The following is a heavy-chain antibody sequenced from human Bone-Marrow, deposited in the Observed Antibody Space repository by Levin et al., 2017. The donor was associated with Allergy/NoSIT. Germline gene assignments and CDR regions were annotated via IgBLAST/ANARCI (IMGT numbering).Heavy chain of an antibody. J-gene: IGHJ4*02. CDR1: GLSLNTVGVG. V-gene: IGHV2-5*01. CDR3: AHRMRAVPATFDY. Sequence: SQTLSLPCTLSGLSLNTVGVGVGWIRQPPGKALEWLALIYWNDNSIYSPSLSSRLTITKDTSGNQVVLTMTNMDPVDTATYYCAHRMRAVPATFDYWGQGTLVTVSS. D-gene: IGHD6-19*01. CDR2: IYWNDNS.